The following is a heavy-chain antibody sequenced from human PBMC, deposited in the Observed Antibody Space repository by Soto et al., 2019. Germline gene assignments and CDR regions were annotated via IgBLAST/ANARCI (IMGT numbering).Heavy chain of an antibody. CDR3: TIQGGGDDIFVAY. Sequence: EVQLVESGGGLVQPGGSLRLSCAASGFSFSDAGMNWVRQAPGKGLQWVGRIKSKSDGETTGYAAPVKGRFANSRDDSNKTVYRRMSSLKSEDTVTYCCTIQGGGDDIFVAYWGQGPLVAASS. V-gene: IGHV3-15*01. CDR2: IKSKSDGETT. J-gene: IGHJ4*02. D-gene: IGHD3-16*01. CDR1: GFSFSDAG.